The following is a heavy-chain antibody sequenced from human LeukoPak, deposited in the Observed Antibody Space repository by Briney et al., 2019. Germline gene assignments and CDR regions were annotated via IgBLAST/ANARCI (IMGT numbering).Heavy chain of an antibody. J-gene: IGHJ5*02. CDR3: ASLYGYGDPPP. D-gene: IGHD4-17*01. V-gene: IGHV1-69*04. Sequence: SSVKVSCKASGGTFSSYAISWVRQAPGQGLEWMGRIIPILGIANYAQKFQGRVTITADKSTSTAYMELSSLRAEDTAVYYCASLYGYGDPPPWGQGTLVTVSS. CDR2: IIPILGIA. CDR1: GGTFSSYA.